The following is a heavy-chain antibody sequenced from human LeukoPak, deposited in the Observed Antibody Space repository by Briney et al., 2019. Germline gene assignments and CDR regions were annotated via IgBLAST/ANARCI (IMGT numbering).Heavy chain of an antibody. CDR3: AKSLERGSWSLYYFDY. J-gene: IGHJ4*02. Sequence: PGGSLRLSCAASGFTFSSYAMSWVRQAPGKGLEWVSAISGSGGSTYYADSVKGRFTISRDNSKNTLYLQMNSLRAEDTAVYYCAKSLERGSWSLYYFDYWGQGTLVTVSS. D-gene: IGHD6-13*01. V-gene: IGHV3-23*01. CDR2: ISGSGGST. CDR1: GFTFSSYA.